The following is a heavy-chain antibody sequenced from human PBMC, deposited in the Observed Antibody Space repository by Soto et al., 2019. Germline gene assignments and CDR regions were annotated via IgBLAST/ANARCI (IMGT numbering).Heavy chain of an antibody. Sequence: GGSLRLSCGASGFTFVDYAMHWVRQVPVKGLEWVSGFKWNSGCVGYSDCLKGRFTISRDNAKNSLYLQLNSLRPEDKAVYYCAKESSSGSPYYGMDFWGQGTMVTVSS. CDR3: AKESSSGSPYYGMDF. CDR2: FKWNSGCV. J-gene: IGHJ6*01. D-gene: IGHD3-10*01. V-gene: IGHV3-9*01. CDR1: GFTFVDYA.